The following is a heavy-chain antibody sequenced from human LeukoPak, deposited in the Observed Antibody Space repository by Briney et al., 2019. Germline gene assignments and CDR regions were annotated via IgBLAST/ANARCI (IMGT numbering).Heavy chain of an antibody. V-gene: IGHV4-4*07. CDR2: IYTSGST. J-gene: IGHJ4*02. CDR3: VRRARGNRAYYFDY. CDR1: GGSISSYY. Sequence: PSETLSLTCTVSGGSISSYYWSWIRQPAGKGLEWIGRIYTSGSTNYNPSLKSRVTMSVDTSKNQFSLNLSSVTAADTAVYYCVRRARGNRAYYFDYWGQGALVTVSS. D-gene: IGHD1-14*01.